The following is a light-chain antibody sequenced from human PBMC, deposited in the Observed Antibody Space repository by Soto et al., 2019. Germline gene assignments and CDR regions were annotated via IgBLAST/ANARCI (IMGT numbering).Light chain of an antibody. CDR3: KQYTGPPTA. V-gene: IGKV3-20*01. CDR2: GAS. CDR1: QTVSSNY. Sequence: EIILTQYPDTLSLSPGERATLSCRASQTVSSNYLAWCQQRPGQAPRLLIYGASTSAAGIPDRFSGSGSGTDFTITITSLEPEDSAVYFCKQYTGPPTAFGQGNRLEIK. J-gene: IGKJ5*01.